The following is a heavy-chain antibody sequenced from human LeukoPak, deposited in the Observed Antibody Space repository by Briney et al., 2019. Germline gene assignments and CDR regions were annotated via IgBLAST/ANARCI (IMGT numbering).Heavy chain of an antibody. CDR1: GFTFSSSW. J-gene: IGHJ4*02. V-gene: IGHV3-7*01. Sequence: PGGSLRLSCAASGFTFSSSWMSWVRQTPGKGLEWVANIKEDGSEIYYVDSVKGRFTISRDNAKNSLYLQMNSLRAEDTAVYYCARDRTLDYWGQGTQVTVSS. CDR2: IKEDGSEI. CDR3: ARDRTLDY.